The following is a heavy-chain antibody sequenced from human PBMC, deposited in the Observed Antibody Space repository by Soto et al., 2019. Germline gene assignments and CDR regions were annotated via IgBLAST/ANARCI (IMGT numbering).Heavy chain of an antibody. CDR2: ISAYTGNT. CDR3: ARGIISPPPGINWFDP. Sequence: QVQLVQSGAEVKKPGASVKVSCKASGYTFTSYGISWVRQAPGQGLEWMGWISAYTGNTNYAQKLQGRVTMTTDTSTSPTYMELRSLRSDDTAVYYCARGIISPPPGINWFDPWGQGTLVTVSS. D-gene: IGHD2-15*01. V-gene: IGHV1-18*01. J-gene: IGHJ5*02. CDR1: GYTFTSYG.